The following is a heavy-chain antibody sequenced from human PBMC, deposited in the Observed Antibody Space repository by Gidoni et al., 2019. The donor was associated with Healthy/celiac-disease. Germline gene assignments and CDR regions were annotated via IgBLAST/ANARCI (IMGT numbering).Heavy chain of an antibody. CDR2: IRSKTYGGTT. CDR3: TRVPSQYYDILTGYPYFDY. J-gene: IGHJ4*02. V-gene: IGHV3-49*03. D-gene: IGHD3-9*01. Sequence: EVQLVESGGGSVQPGRSLRLSGTASGFTFGDYAMGLFRQAPGKGLEWVGCIRSKTYGGTTEDAASVKGRFPISRDDSKTIAYLQMNSLKTEDTAVYYCTRVPSQYYDILTGYPYFDYWGQGTLVTVSS. CDR1: GFTFGDYA.